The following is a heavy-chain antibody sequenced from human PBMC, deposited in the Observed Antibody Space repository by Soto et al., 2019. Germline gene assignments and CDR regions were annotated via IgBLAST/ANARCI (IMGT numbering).Heavy chain of an antibody. V-gene: IGHV4-39*01. J-gene: IGHJ5*02. CDR1: GGSISSSSYY. CDR3: ARTRAVWFDP. CDR2: IYYSGST. Sequence: PSEPLSLTCTVSGGSISSSSYYWGWIRQPPGKGLGWIGSIYYSGSTYYNPSLKSRVTISVDTSKNQFSLKLSSVTAADTAVYYCARTRAVWFDPWGQGTLVTVS. D-gene: IGHD6-19*01.